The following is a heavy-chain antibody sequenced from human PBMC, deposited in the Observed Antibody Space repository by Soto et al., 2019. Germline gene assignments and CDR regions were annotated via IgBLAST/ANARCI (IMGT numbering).Heavy chain of an antibody. V-gene: IGHV1-2*04. D-gene: IGHD2-8*01. CDR2: INPKSGGT. Sequence: ASVKVSCRASGYSFTDYHIHWVRQAPGQGLEWLGRINPKSGGTSTAQKFQGWVTMTTDTSISPASMELTRMTSDDTAIYYCARGDSTDCSNGVCSFFYNHDMDVWG. CDR3: ARGDSTDCSNGVCSFFYNHDMDV. J-gene: IGHJ6*02. CDR1: GYSFTDYH.